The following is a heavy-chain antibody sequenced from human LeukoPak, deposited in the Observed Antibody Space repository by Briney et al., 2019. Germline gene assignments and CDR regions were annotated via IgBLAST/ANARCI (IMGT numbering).Heavy chain of an antibody. CDR1: GGSISSYY. CDR2: IYYSGST. Sequence: PSETLSLTCTVSGGSISSYYWSWIRQPPGKGLEWIGYIYYSGSTNYNPSLKSRVTISVDTSKNQFSLKLSSVTAADTAVYYCVRYYYDSSGYYDYYYGMDVWGQGTTVTVSS. D-gene: IGHD3-22*01. J-gene: IGHJ6*02. CDR3: VRYYYDSSGYYDYYYGMDV. V-gene: IGHV4-59*01.